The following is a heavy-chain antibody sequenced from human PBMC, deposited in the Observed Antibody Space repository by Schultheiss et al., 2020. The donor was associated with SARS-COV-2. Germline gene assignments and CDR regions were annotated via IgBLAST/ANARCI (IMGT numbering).Heavy chain of an antibody. Sequence: GGSLRLSCAASGFTFSSYSMNWVRQAPGKGLEWVSSISSSSSYIYYADSVKGRFTISRDNAKNSLYLQMNSLRAEDTAVYYCASGSSGWDNWFDPWGQGTLVTVSS. V-gene: IGHV3-21*04. CDR2: ISSSSSYI. D-gene: IGHD6-19*01. CDR1: GFTFSSYS. J-gene: IGHJ5*02. CDR3: ASGSSGWDNWFDP.